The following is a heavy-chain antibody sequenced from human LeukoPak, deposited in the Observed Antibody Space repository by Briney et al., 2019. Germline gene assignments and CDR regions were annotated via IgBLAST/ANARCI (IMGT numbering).Heavy chain of an antibody. CDR2: IYYSGST. J-gene: IGHJ4*02. CDR1: GGSISSGGYY. CDR3: ARAPYDSSGYYYGGFDY. V-gene: IGHV4-31*03. D-gene: IGHD3-22*01. Sequence: SETLSLTCTVSGGSISSGGYYWSWLRQHPGKGLEWFGYIYYSGSTYYNSSLKSRVTISVDTSKNQFTLKLSSVTAADTAVYYCARAPYDSSGYYYGGFDYWGQGTLVTVSS.